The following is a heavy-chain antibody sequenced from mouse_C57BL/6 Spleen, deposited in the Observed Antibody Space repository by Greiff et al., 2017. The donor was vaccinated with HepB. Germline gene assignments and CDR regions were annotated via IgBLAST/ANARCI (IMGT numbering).Heavy chain of an antibody. Sequence: DVMLVESGGDLVKPGGSLKLSCAASGFTFSSYGMSWVRQTPDKRLEWVATISSGGSYTYYPDSVKGRFTISRDNAKNTLYLQMSSLKSEDTAMYYCARQGLDYAMDYWGQGTSVTVSS. J-gene: IGHJ4*01. CDR3: ARQGLDYAMDY. CDR1: GFTFSSYG. D-gene: IGHD3-3*01. CDR2: ISSGGSYT. V-gene: IGHV5-6*02.